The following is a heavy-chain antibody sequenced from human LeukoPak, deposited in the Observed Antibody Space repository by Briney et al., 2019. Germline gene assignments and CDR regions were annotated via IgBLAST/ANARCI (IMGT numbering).Heavy chain of an antibody. CDR2: INHRGTS. CDR1: GGSFSGYY. CDR3: TRIIDDGVWGSYRSTATYFDY. V-gene: IGHV4-34*01. Sequence: SETLSLTCAVYGGSFSGYYWTWIRQPPGKGLEWIGEINHRGTSSYNPSLKSRVTISVDTSKSQFSLKLNSVTAADTAVYYCTRIIDDGVWGSYRSTATYFDYWGQGTLVTVSS. D-gene: IGHD3-16*02. J-gene: IGHJ4*02.